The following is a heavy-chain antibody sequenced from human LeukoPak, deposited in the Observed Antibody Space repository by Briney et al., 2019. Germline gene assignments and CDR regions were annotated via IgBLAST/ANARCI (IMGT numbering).Heavy chain of an antibody. CDR3: ARAVNYDFWSGYPNWFDP. D-gene: IGHD3-3*01. Sequence: SETLSLTCTVSGDSISSYYWSWIRQPPGKGLEWIGYIYYSGSTNYNPSLKSRVIISVDTSKNQFSLKLSSVTAADTAVYYCARAVNYDFWSGYPNWFDPWGQGTLVTVSS. CDR1: GDSISSYY. J-gene: IGHJ5*02. CDR2: IYYSGST. V-gene: IGHV4-59*01.